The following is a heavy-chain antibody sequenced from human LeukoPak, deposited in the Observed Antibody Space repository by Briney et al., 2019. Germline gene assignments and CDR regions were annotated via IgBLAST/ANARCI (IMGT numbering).Heavy chain of an antibody. V-gene: IGHV3-7*05. J-gene: IGHJ4*02. CDR1: GFTFSSYR. CDR3: ARDLEDYGGKGLNDY. Sequence: GGSLRLSCAASGFTFSSYRMSWVRQAPGKGLEWVANIKQDGSEKYYVDSVKGRFTISRDNAKNSLYLQMNSLRAEDTAVYYCARDLEDYGGKGLNDYWGQGTLVTVSS. D-gene: IGHD4-23*01. CDR2: IKQDGSEK.